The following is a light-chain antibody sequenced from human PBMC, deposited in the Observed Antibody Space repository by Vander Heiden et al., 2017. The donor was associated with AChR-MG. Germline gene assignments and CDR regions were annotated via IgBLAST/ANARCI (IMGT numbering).Light chain of an antibody. Sequence: DLQMTQSPSTLSASVGDRVTITCRASQSISSWLAWYQQKPGKAPKLLIYKASTLESGVPSRFSGNGSGTEFTLTISSLQPDDFATYYCQKDDSYSHTFGGGTKVEIK. CDR3: QKDDSYSHT. J-gene: IGKJ4*01. CDR2: KAS. V-gene: IGKV1-5*03. CDR1: QSISSW.